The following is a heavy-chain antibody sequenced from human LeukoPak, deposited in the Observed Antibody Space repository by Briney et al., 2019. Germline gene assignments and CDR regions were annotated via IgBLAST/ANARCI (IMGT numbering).Heavy chain of an antibody. CDR2: ISSSSSYI. CDR3: ASDRADYYDSSGPIDY. CDR1: GFTFSSYS. D-gene: IGHD3-22*01. V-gene: IGHV3-21*01. Sequence: GGSLRLSCAASGFTFSSYSMNWVRQAPGKGLEWVSSISSSSSYICYADSVKGRFTISRDNAKNSLYLQMNSLRAEDTAVYYCASDRADYYDSSGPIDYWGQGTLVTVSS. J-gene: IGHJ4*02.